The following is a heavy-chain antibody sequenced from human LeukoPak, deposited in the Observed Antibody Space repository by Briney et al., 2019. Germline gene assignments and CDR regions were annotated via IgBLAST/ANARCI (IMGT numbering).Heavy chain of an antibody. CDR1: GFTFSSYA. CDR2: ISGSSGST. J-gene: IGHJ6*04. D-gene: IGHD1-14*01. V-gene: IGHV3-23*01. Sequence: GGSLRLSCAASGFTFSSYAMSWVRQAPGKGLEWVSAISGSSGSTYYADSVKGRFTISRDNAKNSLYLQMNSLRAEDTAVYYCAQRSGSEYYYYGMDVWAKGPRSPSPQ. CDR3: AQRSGSEYYYYGMDV.